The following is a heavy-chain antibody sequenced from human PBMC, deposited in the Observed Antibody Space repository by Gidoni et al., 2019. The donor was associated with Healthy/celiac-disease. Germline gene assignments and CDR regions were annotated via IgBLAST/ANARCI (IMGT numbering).Heavy chain of an antibody. CDR1: GRPFSSYA. V-gene: IGHV1-69*01. Sequence: QSQLVQSGAEVNKPGSSVNVSCKASGRPFSSYAISWVRQAPGQGLEWMGRIIPIFGTENYAQKFQGRVTITADESTRTAYMELSSLRSEDTAVYYCARVLDSSGYYSSYFDYWGQGTLVTVSS. J-gene: IGHJ4*02. D-gene: IGHD3-22*01. CDR2: IIPIFGTE. CDR3: ARVLDSSGYYSSYFDY.